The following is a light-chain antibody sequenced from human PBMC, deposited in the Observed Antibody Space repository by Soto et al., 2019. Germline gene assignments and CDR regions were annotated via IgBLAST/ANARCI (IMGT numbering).Light chain of an antibody. CDR2: TNN. V-gene: IGLV1-44*01. Sequence: QSALTQPPSASGTPGQRVTISCFGSSSNIGSNTVSWYQQLPGTAPKLLIYTNNQRPSGVPDRFSGSKSGTSASLAISGLQSEDEADYYCAAWDDSLNGVVFGGGTKLTVL. J-gene: IGLJ2*01. CDR1: SSNIGSNT. CDR3: AAWDDSLNGVV.